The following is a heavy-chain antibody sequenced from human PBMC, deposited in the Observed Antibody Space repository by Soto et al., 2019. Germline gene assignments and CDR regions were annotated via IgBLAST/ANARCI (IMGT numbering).Heavy chain of an antibody. J-gene: IGHJ6*02. Sequence: QVQLVQSGAEVKKPGSSVKVSCKASGGTFSSYAISWVRQAPGQGLEWMGGIIPIFGTANYAQKFQGRVTITADKSTSTAYMELSSLRSEDTAVYYCARDPAIYSGKFDYGLDVWGQGPRSPSP. D-gene: IGHD4-4*01. CDR1: GGTFSSYA. CDR2: IIPIFGTA. V-gene: IGHV1-69*06. CDR3: ARDPAIYSGKFDYGLDV.